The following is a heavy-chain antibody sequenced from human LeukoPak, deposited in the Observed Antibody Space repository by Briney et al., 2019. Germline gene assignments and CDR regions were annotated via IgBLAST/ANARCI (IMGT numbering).Heavy chain of an antibody. J-gene: IGHJ4*02. CDR1: GSSISSGDYY. V-gene: IGHV4-30-4*08. D-gene: IGHD1-14*01. Sequence: SETLSLTCTVSGSSISSGDYYWSWIRQPPGKGLEWIGYIYYSGSTYYNPSLKSRVTISVDTSKNQFSLKLSSVTAADTAVYYCARYARKLEPRDYWGQGTLVTVSS. CDR2: IYYSGST. CDR3: ARYARKLEPRDY.